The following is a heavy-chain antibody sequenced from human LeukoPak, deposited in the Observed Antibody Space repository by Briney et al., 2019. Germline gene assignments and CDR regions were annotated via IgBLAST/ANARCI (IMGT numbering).Heavy chain of an antibody. Sequence: GGSLSLSCAASGFTFSSYAMHWVRQAPGKGLEWVAVISYDGSNKYYADSVKGRFTISRDNSKNTLYLQMNSPRAEDTAVYYCARGAAGSLYFDYWGQGTLVTVSS. D-gene: IGHD6-13*01. CDR3: ARGAAGSLYFDY. CDR1: GFTFSSYA. CDR2: ISYDGSNK. J-gene: IGHJ4*02. V-gene: IGHV3-30*14.